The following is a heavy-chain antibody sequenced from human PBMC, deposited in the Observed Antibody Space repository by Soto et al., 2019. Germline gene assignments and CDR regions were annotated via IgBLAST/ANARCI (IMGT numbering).Heavy chain of an antibody. Sequence: PGGSLRLSCAASGFTFSSYVMSWVRQAPGKGLEWLSGISGSGSSTYHADSVKGRFTMSRDNSKNTLYLQLNSLRVEDTAVYYCAKPSCSGGSCYSVTLNYFDSWGQGTLVTVSS. J-gene: IGHJ4*02. CDR3: AKPSCSGGSCYSVTLNYFDS. V-gene: IGHV3-23*01. CDR1: GFTFSSYV. CDR2: ISGSGSST. D-gene: IGHD2-15*01.